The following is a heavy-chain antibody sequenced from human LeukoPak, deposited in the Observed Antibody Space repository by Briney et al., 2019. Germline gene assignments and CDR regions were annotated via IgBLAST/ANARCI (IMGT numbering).Heavy chain of an antibody. CDR2: ISVYNGNT. D-gene: IGHD6-6*01. CDR1: GYTFTTYG. CDR3: ARDRDAARPNGFDP. Sequence: ASVKVSCKASGYTFTTYGLSWVRQAPGQGLEWMGWISVYNGNTDYAQKFQGRVTMTTDTSTSTAYMELRSLRSDDTAVYYCARDRDAARPNGFDPWGQGTLVTVSS. J-gene: IGHJ5*02. V-gene: IGHV1-18*01.